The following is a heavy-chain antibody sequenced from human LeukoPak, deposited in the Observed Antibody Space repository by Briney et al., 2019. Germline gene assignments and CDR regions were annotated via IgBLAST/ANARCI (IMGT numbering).Heavy chain of an antibody. Sequence: GGSLRLSCAASGFTFSSYGMHWVRQAPGKGLEWVAVIWYGGSNKYYADSVKGRFTISRDNSKNTLYLQMNSLRAEDTAVYYCAKGMVRGAFDIWGQGTMVTVSS. J-gene: IGHJ3*02. CDR3: AKGMVRGAFDI. CDR1: GFTFSSYG. CDR2: IWYGGSNK. D-gene: IGHD3-10*01. V-gene: IGHV3-33*08.